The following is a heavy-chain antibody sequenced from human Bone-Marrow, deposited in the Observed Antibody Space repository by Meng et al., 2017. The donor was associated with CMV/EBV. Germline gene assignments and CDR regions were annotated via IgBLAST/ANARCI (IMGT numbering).Heavy chain of an antibody. CDR2: IYHSGST. V-gene: IGHV4-38-2*02. CDR1: GYSISSGYY. D-gene: IGHD3-22*01. Sequence: SETLSLTCTVSGYSISSGYYWGWIRQPPGKGLEWIGSIYHSGSTYYNPSLKSRVTISVDTSKNQFSLKLSSVTAADTAVYYCARHFRSSRFSSGYFDYWGQGTLVTVSS. J-gene: IGHJ4*02. CDR3: ARHFRSSRFSSGYFDY.